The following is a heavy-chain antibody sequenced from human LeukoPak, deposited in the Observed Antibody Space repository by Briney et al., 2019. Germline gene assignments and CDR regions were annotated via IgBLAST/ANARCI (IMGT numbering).Heavy chain of an antibody. CDR2: INPNSGGT. V-gene: IGHV1-2*02. D-gene: IGHD3-22*01. J-gene: IGHJ4*02. CDR3: ARGRSYYDSSGYYYSFDY. CDR1: GYTFTGYY. Sequence: ASVKVSCKASGYTFTGYYMHWVRQAPGQGLEWMGWINPNSGGTNYAQKFQGRVTMTRDTSISTAYMELSRLRSDDTAVYYCARGRSYYDSSGYYYSFDYWGQGTLVTVSS.